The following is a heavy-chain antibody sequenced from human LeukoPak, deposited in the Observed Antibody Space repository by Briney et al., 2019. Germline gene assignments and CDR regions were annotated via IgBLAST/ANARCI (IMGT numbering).Heavy chain of an antibody. V-gene: IGHV1-2*02. D-gene: IGHD3-22*01. CDR2: INPNSGGT. CDR3: ARDQGDDSSGYYYGY. J-gene: IGHJ4*02. Sequence: ASVKVSCKASGYTFTGYYMHWVRQAPGQGLERMGWINPNSGGTNYAQKFQGRVTMTRDTSISTAYMELSRLRSDDTAVYYCARDQGDDSSGYYYGYWGQGTLVTVSS. CDR1: GYTFTGYY.